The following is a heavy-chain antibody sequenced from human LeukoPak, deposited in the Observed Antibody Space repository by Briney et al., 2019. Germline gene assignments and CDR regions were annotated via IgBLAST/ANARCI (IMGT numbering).Heavy chain of an antibody. D-gene: IGHD2-21*01. Sequence: PGRSLRLSCEASGFTFSAHTMHWVRQAPGKGLEWVAAIWYDGSYKYYADSVKGRFTISRDNSKNMLYLQMDSLRAEDTALYYCARLWGSVSGYFDYWGQGTLVTVSS. CDR2: IWYDGSYK. J-gene: IGHJ4*02. CDR1: GFTFSAHT. CDR3: ARLWGSVSGYFDY. V-gene: IGHV3-33*08.